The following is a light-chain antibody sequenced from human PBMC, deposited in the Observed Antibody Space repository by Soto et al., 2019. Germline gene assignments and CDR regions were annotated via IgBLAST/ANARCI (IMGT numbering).Light chain of an antibody. Sequence: EIVMTQSPATLSVSPGERAALSCRASQSVSSNLAWYQQKPGQAPRLLIYGASNRATGFPARFIGSGSGTEFTLTISSLQSEDFAVYYCQQYNNWPWTFGQGTKVEIK. CDR3: QQYNNWPWT. CDR2: GAS. V-gene: IGKV3-15*01. CDR1: QSVSSN. J-gene: IGKJ1*01.